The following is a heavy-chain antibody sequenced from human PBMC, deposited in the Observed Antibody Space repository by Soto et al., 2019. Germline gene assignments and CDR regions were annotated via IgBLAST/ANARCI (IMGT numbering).Heavy chain of an antibody. CDR3: AGPSSGGAFDF. V-gene: IGHV5-51*01. CDR1: RYSFTSYS. D-gene: IGHD3-16*01. J-gene: IGHJ3*01. Sequence: GESPKISCKGSRYSFTSYSIGWVPQMPGKSPEWMGNTNPGDPETRYSPSPQGQVTIPADKSINTAHQQWTSLKAPDTATHYYAGPSSGGAFDFWGQGTMVTVSS. CDR2: TNPGDPET.